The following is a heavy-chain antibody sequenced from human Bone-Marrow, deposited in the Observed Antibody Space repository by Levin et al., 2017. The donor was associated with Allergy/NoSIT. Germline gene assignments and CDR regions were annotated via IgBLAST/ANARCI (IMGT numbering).Heavy chain of an antibody. CDR2: MFSGGAT. D-gene: IGHD3-9*01. Sequence: GGSLRLSCSASGLTVSDNYMTWVRQPPGKGLEWISLMFSGGATYYADSVKGRFTVSRDTSKNTLYLQMTSLRPDDTAVYFCARTIYDIMSTYMDVWGKGTMVTVSS. CDR3: ARTIYDIMSTYMDV. CDR1: GLTVSDNY. V-gene: IGHV3-66*02. J-gene: IGHJ6*03.